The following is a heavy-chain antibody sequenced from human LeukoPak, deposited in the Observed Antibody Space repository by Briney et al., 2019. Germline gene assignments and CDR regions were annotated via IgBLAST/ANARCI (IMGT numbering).Heavy chain of an antibody. CDR3: TTDEDWNYARKDV. Sequence: GGSLRLSCAVSGFVFSDAWMSWVRQAPGKGLEWVGQTVSEIDGGTTDYATPVKGRFAISRDDSKSTLYLLMNSLKIEDTAVYYCTTDEDWNYARKDVWGQGATVIVSS. V-gene: IGHV3-15*04. CDR1: GFVFSDAW. CDR2: TVSEIDGGTT. D-gene: IGHD1-7*01. J-gene: IGHJ6*02.